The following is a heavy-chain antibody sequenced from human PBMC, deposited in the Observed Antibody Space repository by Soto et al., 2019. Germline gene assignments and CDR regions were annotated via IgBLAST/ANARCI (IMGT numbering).Heavy chain of an antibody. CDR3: ATSKKGYNWNYFDH. D-gene: IGHD1-20*01. CDR2: VFYTGFT. J-gene: IGHJ4*02. V-gene: IGHV4-39*01. Sequence: SETLSLTCAVSGASISGSYYYWAWLRQSPGKGPEWIGSVFYTGFTSYNPSLESRVSVSVETSKSQFSLKLSAVTAADTAVYYCATSKKGYNWNYFDHWGRGAMVTVSS. CDR1: GASISGSYYY.